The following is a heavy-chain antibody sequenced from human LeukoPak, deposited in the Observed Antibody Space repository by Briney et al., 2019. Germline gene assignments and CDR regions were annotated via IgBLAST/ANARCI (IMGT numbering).Heavy chain of an antibody. V-gene: IGHV3-21*01. CDR3: ASAGLWAGHFDY. CDR2: ISSSNSYI. Sequence: GASLRLSCAASGFTFSSYSMNWVRQAPGKGLEWVSSISSSNSYIYYADSLKGRFTISRDNAKNSLYLQMNSLRAEDTAVYYCASAGLWAGHFDYWGQGTLVTVSS. CDR1: GFTFSSYS. J-gene: IGHJ4*02. D-gene: IGHD4/OR15-4a*01.